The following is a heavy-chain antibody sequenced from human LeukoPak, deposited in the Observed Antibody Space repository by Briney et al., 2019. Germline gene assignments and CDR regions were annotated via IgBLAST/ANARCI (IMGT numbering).Heavy chain of an antibody. CDR2: ISPDGSSA. J-gene: IGHJ3*02. V-gene: IGHV3-74*01. Sequence: GGSLRLSCAASGFTFSSYWMHWVRQAPGKGLVWVSRISPDGSSALYADSVKGRFTISRDNAKNSLYLQMNSLRAEDTAVYYCAKDCRQMAAYDAFDIWGQGTMVTVSS. CDR1: GFTFSSYW. CDR3: AKDCRQMAAYDAFDI. D-gene: IGHD5-24*01.